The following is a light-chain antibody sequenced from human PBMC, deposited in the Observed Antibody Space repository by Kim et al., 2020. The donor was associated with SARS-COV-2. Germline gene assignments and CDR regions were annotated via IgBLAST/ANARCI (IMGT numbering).Light chain of an antibody. CDR3: QTWDTGIRV. Sequence: SVKLTCTLSRGHSSDGIAWHQQQQGKGPRYMMKLTSDGSHIKGDGIPDRFSGSSSGAERYLTISSLQSEDEADYYCQTWDTGIRVFGGGTQLTVL. J-gene: IGLJ3*02. CDR2: LTSDGSH. V-gene: IGLV4-69*01. CDR1: RGHSSDG.